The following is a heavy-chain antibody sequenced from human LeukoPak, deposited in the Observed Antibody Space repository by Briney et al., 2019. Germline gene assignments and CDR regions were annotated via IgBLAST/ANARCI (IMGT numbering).Heavy chain of an antibody. J-gene: IGHJ6*03. CDR2: ISGSGGST. CDR1: GFTFSSYA. Sequence: PGGSLRLSCAASGFTFSSYAMSWVRQAPGKGLERVSAISGSGGSTCYADSVKGRFTISRDNSKNTLYLQMNSLSAEDTAVYYCANAHRSAAIFYYYYYMDVWGKGTTVTVSS. CDR3: ANAHRSAAIFYYYYYMDV. V-gene: IGHV3-23*01. D-gene: IGHD2-2*01.